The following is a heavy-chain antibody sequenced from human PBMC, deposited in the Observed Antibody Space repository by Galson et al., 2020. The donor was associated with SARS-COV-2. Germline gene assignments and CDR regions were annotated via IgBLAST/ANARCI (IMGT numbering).Heavy chain of an antibody. J-gene: IGHJ4*02. V-gene: IGHV3-30-3*01. CDR3: ARGPRFGELLSPFDS. CDR2: ISNDGSNR. CDR1: GFTFSSYA. D-gene: IGHD3-10*01. Sequence: TGGSLRLSCAASGFTFSSYAMHWVRQAPGKGLEWVAVISNDGSNRYYADSVKGRFTISRDNSKNTLFLQRNSLRVEDTAVYYCARGPRFGELLSPFDSWGQGTLVTVSS.